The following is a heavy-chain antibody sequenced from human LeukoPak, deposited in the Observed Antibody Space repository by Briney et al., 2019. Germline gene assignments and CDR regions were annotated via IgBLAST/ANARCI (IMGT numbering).Heavy chain of an antibody. CDR1: GGSTSSYY. Sequence: PSETLSLTXTVSGGSTSSYYWSWIRQPPGKGLEWIGYIYYSGNTNLNPSLKSRITMSIDTSKNQFSLNLSSVTAADTAVYYCARVGSGHFDLWGQGTLVTVSS. CDR2: IYYSGNT. V-gene: IGHV4-59*01. CDR3: ARVGSGHFDL. J-gene: IGHJ4*02. D-gene: IGHD2-15*01.